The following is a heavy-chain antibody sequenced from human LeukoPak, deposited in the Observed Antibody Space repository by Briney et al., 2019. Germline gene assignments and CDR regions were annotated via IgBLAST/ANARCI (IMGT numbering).Heavy chain of an antibody. D-gene: IGHD1-26*01. CDR2: IRYDGSNK. CDR1: GFTFSSYG. V-gene: IGHV3-30*02. Sequence: GGSLRLSCAASGFTFSSYGMHWVRQAPGKGLEWVAFIRYDGSNKYYADSVKGRFTISRDNSKNTLYLQMNSLRAEDTAVYYCARDGIVGATDGYFDYWGQGTLVTVSS. CDR3: ARDGIVGATDGYFDY. J-gene: IGHJ4*02.